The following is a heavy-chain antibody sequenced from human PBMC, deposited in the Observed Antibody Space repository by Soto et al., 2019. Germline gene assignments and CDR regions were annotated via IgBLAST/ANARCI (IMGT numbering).Heavy chain of an antibody. Sequence: ASVKVSCKASGYTFTSYDINWVRQATGQGLEWMGWMNPNSGNTGYAQKFQGRVTMTRNTSISTAYMELSSLRSEDTALYYCARVRLRYFDWLFNPGLDAFDIWGQGTMVTVSS. CDR1: GYTFTSYD. J-gene: IGHJ3*02. CDR3: ARVRLRYFDWLFNPGLDAFDI. V-gene: IGHV1-8*01. D-gene: IGHD3-9*01. CDR2: MNPNSGNT.